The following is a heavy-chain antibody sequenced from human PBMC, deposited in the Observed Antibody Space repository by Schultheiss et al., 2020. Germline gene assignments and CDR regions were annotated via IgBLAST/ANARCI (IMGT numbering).Heavy chain of an antibody. D-gene: IGHD2-2*01. V-gene: IGHV4-39*01. J-gene: IGHJ4*02. CDR1: GGSVSSGSYY. CDR2: ISYSGST. Sequence: SETLSLTCTVSGGSVSSGSYYWSWVRQPPGKGLEWIGFISYSGSTYYNPSLKSRVIISVDTSKNQFSLKLNSVTASDTAVYYCARHGSYQLLWYWGQGTLVTVSS. CDR3: ARHGSYQLLWY.